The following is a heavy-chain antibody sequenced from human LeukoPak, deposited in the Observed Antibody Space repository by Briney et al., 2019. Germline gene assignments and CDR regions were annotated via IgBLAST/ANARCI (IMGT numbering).Heavy chain of an antibody. J-gene: IGHJ4*02. Sequence: SVKVSCKASGGTFSSYAISWVRQAPGQGLEWMGGIFPIFGTANYAQKFQGRVTITADESTSTAYMELSSLRSDDTAVYYCARDLEHCRNIICSNSAYWGQGTLVTVSS. V-gene: IGHV1-69*13. CDR1: GGTFSSYA. CDR3: ARDLEHCRNIICSNSAY. CDR2: IFPIFGTA. D-gene: IGHD2-2*01.